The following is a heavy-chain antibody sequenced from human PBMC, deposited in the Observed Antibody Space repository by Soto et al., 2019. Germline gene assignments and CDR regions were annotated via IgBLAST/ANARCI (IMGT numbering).Heavy chain of an antibody. Sequence: QVQLKESGPGLVKPSQTLSLTCTVSGGSISSGGYYWSWLRQHPGKGLEWIGYIDYSGSTYYNPSLKSRVTISVDTSKNQCSLKLSSVTAADTAVYYCARVGGITGTTSVGTWGQGTLVTVSS. CDR3: ARVGGITGTTSVGT. CDR2: IDYSGST. J-gene: IGHJ5*02. CDR1: GGSISSGGYY. V-gene: IGHV4-31*03. D-gene: IGHD1-20*01.